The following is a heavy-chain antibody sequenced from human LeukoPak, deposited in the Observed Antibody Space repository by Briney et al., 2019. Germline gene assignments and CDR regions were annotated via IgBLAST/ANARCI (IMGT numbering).Heavy chain of an antibody. J-gene: IGHJ4*02. D-gene: IGHD5/OR15-5a*01. CDR3: ARDLNGVSPFDY. V-gene: IGHV3-21*01. CDR1: GFTFSSYS. CDR2: ISSSSSYI. Sequence: PGGTLRLSCAASGFTFSSYSMNWVRQAPGKGLEWVSSISSSSSYIYYADSVKGRFTISRDNAKNSLYLQMNSLRAEDTAVYYCARDLNGVSPFDYWGQGTLVTVSS.